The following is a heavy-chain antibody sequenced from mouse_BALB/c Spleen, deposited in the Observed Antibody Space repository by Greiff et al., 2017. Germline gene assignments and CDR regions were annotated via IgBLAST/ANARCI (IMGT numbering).Heavy chain of an antibody. V-gene: IGHV5-12-2*01. CDR1: GFTFSSYT. D-gene: IGHD2-1*01. CDR3: ARDGNPYAMDY. Sequence: EVKVVESGGGLVQPGGSLKLSCAASGFTFSSYTMSWVRQTPEKRLEWVAYISNGGGSTYYPDTVKGRFTISRDNAKNTLYLQMSSLKSEDTAMYYCARDGNPYAMDYWGQGTSVTVSS. CDR2: ISNGGGST. J-gene: IGHJ4*01.